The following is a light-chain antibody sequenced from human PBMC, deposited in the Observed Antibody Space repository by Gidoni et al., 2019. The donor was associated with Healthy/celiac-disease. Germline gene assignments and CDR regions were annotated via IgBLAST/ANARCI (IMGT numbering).Light chain of an antibody. V-gene: IGLV2-14*03. J-gene: IGLJ3*02. CDR2: DVS. CDR3: SSYTSSSTWV. Sequence: QSALTQPAAVSGSPGQSITIYCTGTSSDVGGYHYVSWYQQHPGKAPKLMIYDVSNRPSGVSNRFSGSKSGNTASLTISGLQAEDEADYSCSSYTSSSTWVFGGGTKLPVL. CDR1: SSDVGGYHY.